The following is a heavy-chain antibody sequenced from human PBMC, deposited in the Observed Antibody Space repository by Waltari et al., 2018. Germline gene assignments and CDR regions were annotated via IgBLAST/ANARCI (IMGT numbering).Heavy chain of an antibody. V-gene: IGHV4-61*02. CDR1: GGSISSGSYY. D-gene: IGHD3-3*01. J-gene: IGHJ1*01. CDR2: IYTSGTT. CDR3: AGDRYGVAEFAS. Sequence: QVQLQESGPGLVKPSQTLSLTCTVPGGSISSGSYYWSWIRQPAGKGLEWIGRIYTSGTTKYNPSLGSRVTISIDTSRNQFSLKLRSVSAADTAVYFCAGDRYGVAEFASWGQGTLVTVSS.